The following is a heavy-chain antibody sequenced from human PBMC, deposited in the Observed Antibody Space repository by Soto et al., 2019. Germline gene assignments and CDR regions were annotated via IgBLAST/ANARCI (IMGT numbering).Heavy chain of an antibody. J-gene: IGHJ6*02. CDR1: GYSISSGYY. Sequence: PSETLSLTCAVSGYSISSGYYWGWIRQPPGKGLEWIGRIYTSGSTNYNPSLKSRVTMSVDTSKNQFSLKLSSVTAADTAVYYCAREPAAGLFYYYGMDVWGQGTTVTVSS. CDR3: AREPAAGLFYYYGMDV. CDR2: IYTSGST. D-gene: IGHD6-13*01. V-gene: IGHV4-38-2*02.